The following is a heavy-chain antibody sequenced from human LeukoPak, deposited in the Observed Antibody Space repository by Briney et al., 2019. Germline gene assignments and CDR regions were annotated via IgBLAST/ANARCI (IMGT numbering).Heavy chain of an antibody. V-gene: IGHV2-5*02. Sequence: SGPTLVNPTQTLSLTCTFSGFSLSTSGVGVGWIRQPPGKALEWLALIYWDDDKRYSPSLKNSLTITKDTTKNQAVLTVTSVGPVDTATYYCAHRRQYNGGWNEGYFDYWGQGTLVTDSS. CDR1: GFSLSTSGVG. CDR3: AHRRQYNGGWNEGYFDY. D-gene: IGHD6-19*01. CDR2: IYWDDDK. J-gene: IGHJ4*02.